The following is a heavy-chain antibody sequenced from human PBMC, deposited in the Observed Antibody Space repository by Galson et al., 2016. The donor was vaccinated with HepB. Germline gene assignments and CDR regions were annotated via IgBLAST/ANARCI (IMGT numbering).Heavy chain of an antibody. CDR2: INGDGRIT. D-gene: IGHD3-16*01. CDR3: VRDFLWGEGADAFDI. Sequence: SLRLSCAASGFNFITTWIHWVRQSPGKGLVWVSRINGDGRITNYADSVRGRFTISRDNAKNTVSLQMNSLRAEDTAIYYCVRDFLWGEGADAFDIWGQGTRVTVSS. CDR1: GFNFITTW. V-gene: IGHV3-74*01. J-gene: IGHJ3*02.